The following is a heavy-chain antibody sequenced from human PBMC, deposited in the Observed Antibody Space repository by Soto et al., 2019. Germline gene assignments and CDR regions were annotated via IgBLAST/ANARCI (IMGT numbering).Heavy chain of an antibody. Sequence: SETLSLTCTVSGGSISSYYWSWIRQPPGKGLEWIGYIYYSGSTYYNPSLKSRVTISVDTSKNQFSLKMNSVTAADTAVYYCARPGRDWGALHYWGQGTLVTVS. CDR1: GGSISSYY. J-gene: IGHJ4*02. CDR3: ARPGRDWGALHY. D-gene: IGHD7-27*01. V-gene: IGHV4-59*08. CDR2: IYYSGST.